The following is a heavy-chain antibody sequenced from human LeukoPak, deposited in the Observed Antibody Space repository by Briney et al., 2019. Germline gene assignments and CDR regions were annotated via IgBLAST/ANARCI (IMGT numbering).Heavy chain of an antibody. D-gene: IGHD1-7*01. CDR1: GFTFSSYA. J-gene: IGHJ3*02. CDR2: ISYDGSNK. V-gene: IGHV3-30-3*01. Sequence: GGSLRLSCAASGFTFSSYAMHWVRQAPGKGLEWVAVISYDGSNKYYADSVKGRFTISRDNSKNTLYLQMNSLRAEDTAVYYCARYNWNYGAFDIWGQGTMVTVSS. CDR3: ARYNWNYGAFDI.